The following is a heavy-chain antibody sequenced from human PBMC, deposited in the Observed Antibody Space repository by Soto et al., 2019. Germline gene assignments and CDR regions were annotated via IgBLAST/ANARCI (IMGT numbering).Heavy chain of an antibody. Sequence: QVPLVQSGTEVKKPGASVKVSCKASGYTFTSYGIHWVRQAPGQRLEWMGWINAANGDTKYSPKFQGRVTITRDTSASTAYMELSSMRSDDTAVYYCVRRHVSATGIDWFDPWGQGTLVTVSS. CDR2: INAANGDT. J-gene: IGHJ5*02. D-gene: IGHD6-13*01. V-gene: IGHV1-3*01. CDR1: GYTFTSYG. CDR3: VRRHVSATGIDWFDP.